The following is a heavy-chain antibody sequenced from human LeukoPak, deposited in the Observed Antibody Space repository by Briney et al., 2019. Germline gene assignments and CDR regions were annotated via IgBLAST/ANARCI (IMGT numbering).Heavy chain of an antibody. CDR3: ARCKSEMANNGAFDI. D-gene: IGHD5-24*01. CDR2: ISSSSSYI. Sequence: GGSLRLSCAASGFTFSSYSMNWVRQAPGKGLEWVSSISSSSSYIYYADSVKGRFTISRDNAKNSLYLQMNSLRAEDTAVYYCARCKSEMANNGAFDIWGQGTMVTVSS. CDR1: GFTFSSYS. V-gene: IGHV3-21*04. J-gene: IGHJ3*02.